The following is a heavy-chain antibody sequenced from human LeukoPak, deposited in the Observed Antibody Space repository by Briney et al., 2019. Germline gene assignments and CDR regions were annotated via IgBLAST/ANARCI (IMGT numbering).Heavy chain of an antibody. Sequence: GGSLRLSYAASGFSFSTTWMHWVRQPPGQGLVWVARITSDGTIISYAESVKGRFTISRDNAKNTLYLQMNSLRVDDTAVYYCARDWYHAIDYWGQGTLVTVSS. D-gene: IGHD2-2*01. CDR2: ITSDGTII. CDR3: ARDWYHAIDY. V-gene: IGHV3-74*03. CDR1: GFSFSTTW. J-gene: IGHJ4*02.